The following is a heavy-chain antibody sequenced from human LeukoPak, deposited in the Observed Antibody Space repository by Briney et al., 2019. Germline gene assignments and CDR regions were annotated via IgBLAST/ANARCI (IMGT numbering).Heavy chain of an antibody. J-gene: IGHJ4*02. CDR1: GFTFSSYG. CDR3: AKAYYYDSSGPFDY. D-gene: IGHD3-22*01. V-gene: IGHV3-30*18. CDR2: MSYDGSNK. Sequence: PGGSLRLSCAASGFTFSSYGMHWVRQAPGKGLEWVAVMSYDGSNKYYADSVKGRFTISRDNSKNTLYLQMNSLRAEDTAVYYCAKAYYYDSSGPFDYWGQGTLVTVSS.